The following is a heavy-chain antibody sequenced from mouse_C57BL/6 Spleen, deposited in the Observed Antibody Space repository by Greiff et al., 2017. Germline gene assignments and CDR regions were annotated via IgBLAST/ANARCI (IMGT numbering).Heavy chain of an antibody. V-gene: IGHV5-4*01. CDR3: ARDQEAYAMDY. CDR2: ISDGGSYT. J-gene: IGHJ4*01. Sequence: EVQLVESGGGLVKPGGSLKLSCAASGFTFSSYAMSWVRQTPEKRLEWVATISDGGSYTYCPDNVKGRFTISRDNAKNNLYLQMSHLKSEDTAMYYCARDQEAYAMDYWGQGTSVTVSS. CDR1: GFTFSSYA.